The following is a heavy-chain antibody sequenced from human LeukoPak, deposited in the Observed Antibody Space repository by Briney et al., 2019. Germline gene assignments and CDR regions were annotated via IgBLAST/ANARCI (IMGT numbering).Heavy chain of an antibody. Sequence: GASVNVSFKASGYTFTGYHMHWVRQAPGQGLEWMGRINPNSGDTNSAQKFHGRVAMTRDTSISTAFMELTRLRSDDTAVYYCARDYCSSTSCLFDYWGQGTLVTVSS. J-gene: IGHJ4*02. D-gene: IGHD2-2*01. CDR3: ARDYCSSTSCLFDY. CDR2: INPNSGDT. V-gene: IGHV1-2*06. CDR1: GYTFTGYH.